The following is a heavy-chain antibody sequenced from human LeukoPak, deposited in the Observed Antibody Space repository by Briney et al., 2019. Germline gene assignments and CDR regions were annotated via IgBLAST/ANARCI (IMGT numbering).Heavy chain of an antibody. CDR3: ARQDRSGYYYALFDY. CDR1: GFTFSSYA. D-gene: IGHD3-22*01. CDR2: IRGSCGST. V-gene: IGHV3-23*01. Sequence: GASLRLSCASCGFTFSSYAMSWVRQAPGRGLEWVIAIRGSCGSTYYADSVRRRFTISRDNSKNTLYLHMNSLRAEDTAVYYCARQDRSGYYYALFDYWGQGTLVTVSS. J-gene: IGHJ4*02.